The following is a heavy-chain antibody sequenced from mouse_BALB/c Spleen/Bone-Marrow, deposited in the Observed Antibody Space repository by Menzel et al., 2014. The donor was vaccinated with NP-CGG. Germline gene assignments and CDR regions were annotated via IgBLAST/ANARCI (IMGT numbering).Heavy chain of an antibody. Sequence: VQLKESGAELVKPGASVKLSCTASGFNIKDTYMHWVKQRPEQGLEWIGRIDPANGNTKYDPKFQGKATITADTSSNPAYLQLSSLTSEDTAVYYCAYGSSYDYFDYWGQGTTLTVSS. D-gene: IGHD1-1*01. CDR3: AYGSSYDYFDY. CDR1: GFNIKDTY. V-gene: IGHV14-3*02. CDR2: IDPANGNT. J-gene: IGHJ2*01.